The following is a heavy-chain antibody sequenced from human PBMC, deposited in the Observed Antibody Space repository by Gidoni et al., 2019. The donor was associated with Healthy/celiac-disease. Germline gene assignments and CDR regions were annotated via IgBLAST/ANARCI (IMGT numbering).Heavy chain of an antibody. CDR3: ASRVGEMARAYAFDI. D-gene: IGHD3-10*01. CDR1: GGTFRSYA. CDR2: IIPIFGTA. Sequence: QVQLVQSGAEVKKPGASVKVSCKASGGTFRSYAISWVRQAPGQGLEWMGGIIPIFGTANYAQKFQGRVTITADESTSTAYMGLSSLRSEDTAVYYCASRVGEMARAYAFDIWGQGTMVTVSS. J-gene: IGHJ3*02. V-gene: IGHV1-69*01.